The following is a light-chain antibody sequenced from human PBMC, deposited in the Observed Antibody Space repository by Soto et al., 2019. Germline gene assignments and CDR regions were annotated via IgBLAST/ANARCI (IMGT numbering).Light chain of an antibody. Sequence: EIVLTQSPGTLSLSPGERATLSCRASQSLTSTYLAWYQQRPGQAPRLLIYGAFSRATGIPDSFSGSGSGTDFTLTISRLEPEDVAVYYCQQYESAPPSYTCGQGTNLEIK. V-gene: IGKV3-20*01. J-gene: IGKJ2*01. CDR2: GAF. CDR3: QQYESAPPSYT. CDR1: QSLTSTY.